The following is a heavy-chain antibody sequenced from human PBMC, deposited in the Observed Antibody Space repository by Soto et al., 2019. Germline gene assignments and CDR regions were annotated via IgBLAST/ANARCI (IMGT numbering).Heavy chain of an antibody. V-gene: IGHV3-23*01. Sequence: GGSLRLSCAASGFTFSSYAMSWVRQAPGKGLEWVSAISGSGGSTYYADSVKGRFTISRDNSKNTLYLQMNSLRAEDTAVYYCAKGPRLVADYYYYYMDVWGKGTTVTVSS. CDR3: AKGPRLVADYYYYYMDV. CDR2: ISGSGGST. J-gene: IGHJ6*03. D-gene: IGHD3-16*01. CDR1: GFTFSSYA.